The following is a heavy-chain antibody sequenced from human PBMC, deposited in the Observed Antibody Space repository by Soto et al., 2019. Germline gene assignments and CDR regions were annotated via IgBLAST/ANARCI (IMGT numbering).Heavy chain of an antibody. CDR3: ARLSFPLDFWSGYRSYYFDY. CDR2: IYYSGST. V-gene: IGHV4-39*01. CDR1: GGSISSSSYY. D-gene: IGHD3-3*01. Sequence: QLQLQESGPGLVKPSETLSLTCTVSGGSISSSSYYWGWIRQPPGKGLEWIGSIYYSGSTYYNPSLKSRVTISVDTSKNQFSLKLSSVTAADTAVYYCARLSFPLDFWSGYRSYYFDYWGQGTLVTVSS. J-gene: IGHJ4*02.